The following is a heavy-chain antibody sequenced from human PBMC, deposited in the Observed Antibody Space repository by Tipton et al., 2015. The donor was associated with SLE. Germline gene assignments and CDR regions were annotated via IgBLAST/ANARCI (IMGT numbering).Heavy chain of an antibody. Sequence: QSGPEVKKPGASVRVSCKASGYTFTTYGISWVRQAPGQGLEWMGWISTYNGNTNYAQKLQGRVTMTSDTSTSTAYMELRSLRSDDTAIYYCATVRVDSAMGAFDIWGQGSLVTVPS. V-gene: IGHV1-18*01. CDR3: ATVRVDSAMGAFDI. CDR2: ISTYNGNT. CDR1: GYTFTTYG. D-gene: IGHD5-18*01. J-gene: IGHJ4*02.